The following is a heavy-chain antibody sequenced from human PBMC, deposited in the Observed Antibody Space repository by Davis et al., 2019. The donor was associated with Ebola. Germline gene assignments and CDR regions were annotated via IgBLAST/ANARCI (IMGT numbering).Heavy chain of an antibody. CDR1: GFTFGDYA. Sequence: GESLKISCTASGFTFGDYAMSWFRQAPGKGLEWVSSISSSSSYIYYADSVKGRFTISRDNAKNSLYLQMNSLRAEDTAVYYCARDMSTVTTGWFDPWGQGTLVTVSS. CDR3: ARDMSTVTTGWFDP. CDR2: ISSSSSYI. D-gene: IGHD4-17*01. J-gene: IGHJ5*02. V-gene: IGHV3-21*01.